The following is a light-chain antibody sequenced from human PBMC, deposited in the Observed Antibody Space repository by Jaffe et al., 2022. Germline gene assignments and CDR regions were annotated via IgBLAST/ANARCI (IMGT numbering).Light chain of an antibody. CDR1: SSDVGAFNS. V-gene: IGLV2-14*03. Sequence: QSALTQPASVSGSPGQSITISCTGTSSDVGAFNSVSWFQQYPGKAPKLMIYDVNNRPSGVSNRFSGSKSGNTASLTFSGLQAEDEADYYCNSYTTSNTYVFGTGTKVTVL. CDR2: DVN. CDR3: NSYTTSNTYV. J-gene: IGLJ1*01.